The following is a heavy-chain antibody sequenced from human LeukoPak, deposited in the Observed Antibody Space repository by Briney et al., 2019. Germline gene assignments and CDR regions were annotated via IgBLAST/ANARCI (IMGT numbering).Heavy chain of an antibody. V-gene: IGHV3-23*01. D-gene: IGHD2-2*02. Sequence: GGSLRLSCAASGFTFSSYAMSGVRQAPGKGLEWVSAISGSAGSTFYADSVKGRFTMSRDNSKNTLYLQMNSLRAEDTAVYYCAKGYCSSTTCYSRFEYWGQGTLVTVSS. CDR1: GFTFSSYA. J-gene: IGHJ4*02. CDR3: AKGYCSSTTCYSRFEY. CDR2: ISGSAGST.